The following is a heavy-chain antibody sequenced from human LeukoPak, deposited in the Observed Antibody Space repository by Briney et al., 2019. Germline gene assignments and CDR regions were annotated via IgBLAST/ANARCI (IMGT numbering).Heavy chain of an antibody. V-gene: IGHV3-21*01. J-gene: IGHJ5*02. CDR3: AGDPYGSGSYLNAP. Sequence: PGGSLRLSCAASGFTFSSYSMNWVRQAPGKGLEWVSSISSSSSYIYYADSVKGRFTISRDNAKNSLYLQMNSLRAEDTAVYYCAGDPYGSGSYLNAPWGQGTLVTVSS. CDR2: ISSSSSYI. D-gene: IGHD3-10*01. CDR1: GFTFSSYS.